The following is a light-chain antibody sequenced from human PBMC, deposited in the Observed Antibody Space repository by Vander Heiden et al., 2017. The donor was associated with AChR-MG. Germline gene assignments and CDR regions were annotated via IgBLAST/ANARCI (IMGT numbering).Light chain of an antibody. CDR1: SGSIASNY. CDR3: QSYDDSNHWV. CDR2: EDT. J-gene: IGLJ3*02. Sequence: FILTQPHSVSGSPEQTVTISCTRSSGSIASNYVQWYQQRPGSAPTSVIFEDTQRPSGVPDRFSGSLDSSSNSASLTISGLKPEDEADYYCQSYDDSNHWVFGGGTKLTVL. V-gene: IGLV6-57*03.